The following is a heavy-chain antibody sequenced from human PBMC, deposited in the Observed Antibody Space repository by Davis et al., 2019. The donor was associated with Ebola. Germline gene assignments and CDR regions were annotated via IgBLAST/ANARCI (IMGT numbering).Heavy chain of an antibody. CDR3: ARGPTRDYFDY. J-gene: IGHJ4*02. Sequence: MPSETLSLTCTVSGGSISSYYWSWIRQPPGKGLEWIGYIYYSGSTNYNPSLKSRVTISVDTSKNQFSLNLISVTAADTAVYSCARGPTRDYFDYWGQGSLVTVSS. CDR1: GGSISSYY. V-gene: IGHV4-59*01. CDR2: IYYSGST.